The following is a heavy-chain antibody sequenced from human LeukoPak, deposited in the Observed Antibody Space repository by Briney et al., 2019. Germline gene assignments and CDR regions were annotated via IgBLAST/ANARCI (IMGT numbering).Heavy chain of an antibody. V-gene: IGHV1-18*01. CDR2: ISAYNGNT. CDR3: ARDRISDYYDSSGYSDY. CDR1: GYTFTSYG. Sequence: ATVKVSCKASGYTFTSYGISWVRQAPGQGLEWMGWISAYNGNTNYAQKLQGRVTMTTDTSTSTAYMELRSLRSDDTAAYYCARDRISDYYDSSGYSDYWGQGTLVTVSS. D-gene: IGHD3-22*01. J-gene: IGHJ4*02.